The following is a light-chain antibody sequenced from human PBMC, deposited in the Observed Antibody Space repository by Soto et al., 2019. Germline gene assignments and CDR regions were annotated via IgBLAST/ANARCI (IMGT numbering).Light chain of an antibody. CDR3: QQSYRTPQT. J-gene: IGKJ1*01. Sequence: DIQMTQSPSSLSASVGDRVTITCRASQSISSYLNWYQQKPGKAPKLLIYAASSLQSGVPSRFSGGGSGTDFTLTISSLLPEDFATYYCQQSYRTPQTFGQGTKVHIK. V-gene: IGKV1-39*01. CDR2: AAS. CDR1: QSISSY.